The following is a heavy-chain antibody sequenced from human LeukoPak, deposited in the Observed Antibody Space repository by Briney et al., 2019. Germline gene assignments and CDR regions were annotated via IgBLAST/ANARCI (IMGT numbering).Heavy chain of an antibody. D-gene: IGHD3-22*01. CDR3: ARERRDYNIPRHFDY. V-gene: IGHV3-33*01. Sequence: PGRSLRLSCAASGFTFSSYGMHWVRQAPGKGLEWVAVIRYDGSNKYYADSVKGRFTISRDNSKNTLYLQMNSLRAEDTAVYYCARERRDYNIPRHFDYWGQGTLVTVSS. J-gene: IGHJ4*02. CDR2: IRYDGSNK. CDR1: GFTFSSYG.